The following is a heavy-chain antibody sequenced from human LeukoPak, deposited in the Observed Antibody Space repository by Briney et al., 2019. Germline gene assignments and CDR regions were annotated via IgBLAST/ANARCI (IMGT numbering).Heavy chain of an antibody. CDR3: ARAVVPAGRHYYYGMDV. V-gene: IGHV4-59*01. CDR2: IYYSGST. D-gene: IGHD2-2*01. Sequence: SETPSLTCTVSGGSISSYYWSWIRQPPGKGLEWIGYIYYSGSTNYNPSLKSRVTISVDTSKNQFSLKLSSVTAADTAVYYCARAVVPAGRHYYYGMDVWGQGTTVTVSS. CDR1: GGSISSYY. J-gene: IGHJ6*02.